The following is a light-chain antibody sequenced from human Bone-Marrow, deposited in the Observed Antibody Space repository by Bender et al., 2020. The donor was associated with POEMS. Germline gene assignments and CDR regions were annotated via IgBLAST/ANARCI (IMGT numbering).Light chain of an antibody. CDR2: FDS. Sequence: SYVLAQPPSLSVAPGKTARITCGEDNIGRKSVHWYQQKPGQAPVLVMYFDSVRPSGIPDRFSGSYSGNTASLTITGAQAEDEADYYCDSRDSRDRSGNVVFGTGTKVTVL. V-gene: IGLV3-21*01. CDR1: NIGRKS. J-gene: IGLJ1*01. CDR3: DSRDSRDRSGNVV.